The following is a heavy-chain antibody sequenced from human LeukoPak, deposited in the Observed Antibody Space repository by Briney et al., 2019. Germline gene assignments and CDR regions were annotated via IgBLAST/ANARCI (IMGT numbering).Heavy chain of an antibody. CDR2: INHSGST. V-gene: IGHV4-34*01. CDR1: GGSFSGYY. J-gene: IGHJ4*02. Sequence: SETLSLTCAVYGGSFSGYYWSWIRQPPGKGLEWIGEINHSGSTNYNPSLKSRVTISVDTSKNQFSLKLSSVTAADTAVYCCARVRVQFDYWGQGTLVTVSS. CDR3: ARVRVQFDY.